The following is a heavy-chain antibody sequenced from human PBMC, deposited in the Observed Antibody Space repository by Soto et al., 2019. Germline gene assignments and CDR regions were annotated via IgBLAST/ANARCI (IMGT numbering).Heavy chain of an antibody. CDR1: SGSISSGDYY. V-gene: IGHV4-30-4*01. CDR2: IYYSGST. D-gene: IGHD6-13*01. CDR3: ARVPGYSSPYYGMDV. J-gene: IGHJ6*02. Sequence: LSLTCTVSSGSISSGDYYWSWIRQPPGKGLEWIGYIYYSGSTYYNPSLKSRVTISVDTSKNQFSLKLSSVTAADTAVYYCARVPGYSSPYYGMDVWGQGTTVTVSS.